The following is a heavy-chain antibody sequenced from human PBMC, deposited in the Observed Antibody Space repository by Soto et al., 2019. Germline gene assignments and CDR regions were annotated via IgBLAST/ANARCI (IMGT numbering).Heavy chain of an antibody. CDR1: GFQFIIFP. CDR2: ISGSGGST. CDR3: AKEVSLGSTVDLGY. V-gene: IGHV3-23*01. Sequence: GGSLRLSCTAYGFQFIIFPMSWVRQSPGKGLEWVSTISGSGGSTYYADAVKGRFTISRDNSMDTLFLQMKSLRVEDTAIYYCAKEVSLGSTVDLGYWGQGTLVTVSS. D-gene: IGHD7-27*01. J-gene: IGHJ4*02.